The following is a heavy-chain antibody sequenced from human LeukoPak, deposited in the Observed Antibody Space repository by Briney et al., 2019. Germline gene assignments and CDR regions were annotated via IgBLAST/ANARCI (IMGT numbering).Heavy chain of an antibody. CDR1: GGSISSYY. D-gene: IGHD2-8*01. CDR3: ARESINAFVGRGAFDI. Sequence: SGTLSLTCTVSGGSISSYYWSWIRQPPGKGLEWIGCIYYSGSTNYNPSLKSRVTISVDTSKNQFSLKLSSVTAADTAVYYCARESINAFVGRGAFDIWGQGTIGTVSS. CDR2: IYYSGST. V-gene: IGHV4-59*12. J-gene: IGHJ3*02.